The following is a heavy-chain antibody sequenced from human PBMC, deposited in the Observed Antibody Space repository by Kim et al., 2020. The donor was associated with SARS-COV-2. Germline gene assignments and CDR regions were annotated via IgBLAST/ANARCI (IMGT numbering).Heavy chain of an antibody. Sequence: ADSVKGRFTISRDNSKNTLYLQMNSLRAEDTAVYYCAKDANWGGGNYFDYWGQGTLVTVSS. D-gene: IGHD7-27*01. V-gene: IGHV3-23*01. J-gene: IGHJ4*02. CDR3: AKDANWGGGNYFDY.